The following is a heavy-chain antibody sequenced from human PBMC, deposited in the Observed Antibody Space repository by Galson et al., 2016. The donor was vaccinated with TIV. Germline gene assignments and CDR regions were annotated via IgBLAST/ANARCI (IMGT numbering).Heavy chain of an antibody. V-gene: IGHV5-51*01. CDR3: ASSRPELRYFDWQRPQYFDY. D-gene: IGHD3-9*01. Sequence: QSGAEVKKPGESLKISCKASGYSFTSFWIGWVRQMPGKGLEWMGVIYPGDSYTTYSPSFQGQVTISADKSSNTAYLQWSSLMASDTAMYFLASSRPELRYFDWQRPQYFDYWVQGSLVTVSS. CDR1: GYSFTSFW. CDR2: IYPGDSYT. J-gene: IGHJ4*02.